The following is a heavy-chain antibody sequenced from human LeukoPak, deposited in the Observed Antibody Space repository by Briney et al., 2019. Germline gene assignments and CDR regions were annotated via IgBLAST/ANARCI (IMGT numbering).Heavy chain of an antibody. V-gene: IGHV4-34*01. D-gene: IGHD3-22*01. CDR2: IYYSGST. CDR3: ARDGTGDSSGYYYSQFDY. Sequence: SETLSLTCAVYGGSFSGYYWSWIRQPPGKGLEWIGSIYYSGSTYYNPSLKSRVTISVDTSKNQFSLKLSSVTAADTAVYYCARDGTGDSSGYYYSQFDYWGQGTLVTVSS. J-gene: IGHJ4*02. CDR1: GGSFSGYY.